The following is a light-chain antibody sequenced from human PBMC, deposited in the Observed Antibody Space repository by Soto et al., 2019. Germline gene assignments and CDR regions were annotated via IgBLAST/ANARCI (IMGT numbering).Light chain of an antibody. CDR2: LGS. CDR3: MQALQTPVT. Sequence: DIVMTQSPLSLPVTPGEPASISCRSSQSLLHSNGYNYLDWYLQKPGQSPQLLIYLGSNRASGVPDRCSGSGSGTDFTLKISRVEAEDVGVYYCMQALQTPVTFGQAKRLQIK. V-gene: IGKV2-28*01. CDR1: QSLLHSNGYNY. J-gene: IGKJ5*01.